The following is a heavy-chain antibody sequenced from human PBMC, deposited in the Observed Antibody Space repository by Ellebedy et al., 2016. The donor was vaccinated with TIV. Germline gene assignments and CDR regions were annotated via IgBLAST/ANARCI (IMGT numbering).Heavy chain of an antibody. CDR1: DNSFTRFG. Sequence: AASVKVSCTAYDNSFTRFGFTWVRQAPGQGLEWMGWISAYNGNTKYAQMFQDRFTMTTDTSTKTVYMELRSLRSDDTALYYCARTHYRFGIIDNLDYWGQGTLVTVSS. V-gene: IGHV1-18*04. CDR2: ISAYNGNT. CDR3: ARTHYRFGIIDNLDY. J-gene: IGHJ4*02. D-gene: IGHD3-10*01.